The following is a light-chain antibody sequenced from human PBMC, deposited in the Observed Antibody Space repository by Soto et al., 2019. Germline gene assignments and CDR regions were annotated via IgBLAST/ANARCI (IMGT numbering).Light chain of an antibody. CDR2: DAS. Sequence: EIVMTQSPATLSVSPGERATLSCRASRSVSSNLAWYQQKPGQAPRLLIYDASTRATGIPARFSGSGSGTEFTLTISSLQSEDFAVYYCQQYNNWPFFGPGTKVDVK. CDR3: QQYNNWPF. J-gene: IGKJ3*01. V-gene: IGKV3-15*01. CDR1: RSVSSN.